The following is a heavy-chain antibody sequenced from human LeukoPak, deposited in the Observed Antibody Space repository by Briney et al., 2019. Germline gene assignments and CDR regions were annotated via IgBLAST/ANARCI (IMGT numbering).Heavy chain of an antibody. Sequence: SETLSLTCTVSGGSISSYYWSWIRQPPGKGLEWIGYIYYSGSTNYNPSLKSRVTISVDTSKNQFSLKLSSVTAADTAVYYCARVNEQQLALDYWGQGTLVTVSS. V-gene: IGHV4-59*01. J-gene: IGHJ4*02. D-gene: IGHD6-13*01. CDR2: IYYSGST. CDR3: ARVNEQQLALDY. CDR1: GGSISSYY.